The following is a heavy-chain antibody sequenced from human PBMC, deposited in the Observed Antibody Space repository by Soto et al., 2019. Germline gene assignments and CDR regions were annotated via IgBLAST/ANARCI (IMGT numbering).Heavy chain of an antibody. CDR2: INPHGGST. V-gene: IGHV1-46*01. CDR3: ARSSGGNFGIIIEGTNWFAP. D-gene: IGHD1-26*01. Sequence: ASVKVSCKAPRDTFTSYYINWVRQAPGQGLEWMGVINPHGGSTAYAQKFKGRVTLTRGTSASTVYMEVSSLTSEDTAMYYCARSSGGNFGIIIEGTNWFAPWGKGTLVTVSS. J-gene: IGHJ5*02. CDR1: RDTFTSYY.